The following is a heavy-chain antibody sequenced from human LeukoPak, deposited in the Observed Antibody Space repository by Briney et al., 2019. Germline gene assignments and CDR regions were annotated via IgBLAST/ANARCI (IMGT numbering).Heavy chain of an antibody. Sequence: GGSLRLSCTASGFIFSTYWMSWVRQAPGKGLEWVAFIRYDGSNKYYADSVKGRFTISRDNSKNTLYLQMNSLRAEDTAVYYCAKDIFRGIVVVPAAIFEAGPIDYWGQGTLVTVSS. CDR3: AKDIFRGIVVVPAAIFEAGPIDY. CDR1: GFIFSTYW. J-gene: IGHJ4*02. D-gene: IGHD2-2*01. CDR2: IRYDGSNK. V-gene: IGHV3-30*02.